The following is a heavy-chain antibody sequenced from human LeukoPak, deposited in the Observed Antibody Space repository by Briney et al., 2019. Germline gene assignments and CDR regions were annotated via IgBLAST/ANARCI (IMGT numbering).Heavy chain of an antibody. CDR1: GGSISSYY. J-gene: IGHJ4*02. V-gene: IGHV4-4*08. CDR3: ARDTVGGRGYSGYDPYYFDY. Sequence: TSETLSLTCTVSGGSISSYYWSWIRQPPGKGLEWIGRIYTSGSTNYNPSLKSRVTISVDTSKNQFSLKLSSVTAADTAVYYCARDTVGGRGYSGYDPYYFDYWGQGTLVTVSS. CDR2: IYTSGST. D-gene: IGHD5-12*01.